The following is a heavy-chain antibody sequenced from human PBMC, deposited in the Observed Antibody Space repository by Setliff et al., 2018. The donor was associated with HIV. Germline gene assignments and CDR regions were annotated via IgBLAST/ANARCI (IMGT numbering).Heavy chain of an antibody. CDR1: EFTYNKYW. CDR2: IKEDGSEK. V-gene: IGHV3-7*01. J-gene: IGHJ3*01. Sequence: PGGSLRLSCAASEFTYNKYWMSWVRQAPGKGLEWVANIKEDGSEKYYVDSVKGRFTISRDNAKNSLYLQMNSLRAEDTAVYYCARDQLYTKATFDVWGQGTLVT. D-gene: IGHD3-16*02. CDR3: ARDQLYTKATFDV.